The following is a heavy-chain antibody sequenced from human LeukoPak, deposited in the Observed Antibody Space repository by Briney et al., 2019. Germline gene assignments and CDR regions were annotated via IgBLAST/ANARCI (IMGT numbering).Heavy chain of an antibody. D-gene: IGHD1-26*01. CDR1: GGSISSYY. J-gene: IGHJ4*02. CDR3: ARSLMGATPDY. V-gene: IGHV4-59*01. Sequence: PSETLSLTCTVSGGSISSYYWSWIRQPPGKGLEWIGYIYYSGSTNYNPSLKSRVTISVDTSKNQFSLKLSSVTAADTAVYYCARSLMGATPDYWGQGTLVTVSS. CDR2: IYYSGST.